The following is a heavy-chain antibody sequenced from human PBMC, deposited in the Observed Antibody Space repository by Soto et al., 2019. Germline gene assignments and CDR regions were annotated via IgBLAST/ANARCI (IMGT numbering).Heavy chain of an antibody. J-gene: IGHJ6*02. CDR1: GGSFSGYY. V-gene: IGHV4-34*01. D-gene: IGHD2-15*01. CDR2: INHSGST. CDR3: ARLLPDCSGGSCYSGSYYGMDV. Sequence: SETLCLTCAVYGGSFSGYYWSWIRQPPGKGLEWIGEINHSGSTNYNPSLKSRVTISVDTSKNQFSLKLSSVTAADTAVYYCARLLPDCSGGSCYSGSYYGMDVWGQGTTVTVSS.